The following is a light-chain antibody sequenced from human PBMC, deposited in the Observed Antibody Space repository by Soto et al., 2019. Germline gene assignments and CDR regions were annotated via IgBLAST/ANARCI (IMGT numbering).Light chain of an antibody. J-gene: IGKJ2*01. CDR1: QSVSSD. V-gene: IGKV3-15*01. CDR3: QQYNNWPPYT. CDR2: GAS. Sequence: ILMTQSPATLSVSPGDRVTLSCRASQSVSSDLAWYQQRPGQAPRLLIYGASTRATGIPARFSGTGSGTEFTLTISSLQSEDFAIYYCQQYNNWPPYTFGQGTKLEIK.